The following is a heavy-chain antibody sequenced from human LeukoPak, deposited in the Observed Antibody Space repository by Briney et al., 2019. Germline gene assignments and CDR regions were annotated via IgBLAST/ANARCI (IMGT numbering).Heavy chain of an antibody. Sequence: PGGSLRLSCAASGFTFSDYYMNWIRQAPGKGLEWVSYISRIGNYTNYADSVKGRFTISRDNAKNSLYLQLNSQRADDTAVYYCARGPSGTRYFDLWGRGTLVTVSS. J-gene: IGHJ2*01. CDR2: ISRIGNYT. V-gene: IGHV3-11*05. D-gene: IGHD3-10*01. CDR3: ARGPSGTRYFDL. CDR1: GFTFSDYY.